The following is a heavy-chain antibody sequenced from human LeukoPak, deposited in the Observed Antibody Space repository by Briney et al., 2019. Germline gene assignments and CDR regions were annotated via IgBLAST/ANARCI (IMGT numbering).Heavy chain of an antibody. Sequence: PSETLSLTCAVYGESMIGHYWTWIRQPPGKRLEWIGEIHHSGGTNSNPSLKNRLTMSIDMSKNQFSLKPKSVTAADTAVYYCARATASGSGRAYDHWAQGNLVPVSS. CDR3: ARATASGSGRAYDH. J-gene: IGHJ4*02. D-gene: IGHD3-10*01. V-gene: IGHV4-34*01. CDR1: GESMIGHY. CDR2: IHHSGGT.